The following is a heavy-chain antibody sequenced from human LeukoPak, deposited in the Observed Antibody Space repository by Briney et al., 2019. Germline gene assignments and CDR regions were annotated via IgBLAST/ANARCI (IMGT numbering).Heavy chain of an antibody. CDR2: ISYSGST. Sequence: SETLSLTCSVFGGSVSSYYWSWIRQPPGKGLEWIGYISYSGSTNYNPSLMSRVTISLATSKNQLSLKLSSVTAADTAVYYCARSAGYFDYWGQGTLVTVSS. CDR1: GGSVSSYY. CDR3: ARSAGYFDY. J-gene: IGHJ4*02. V-gene: IGHV4-59*02.